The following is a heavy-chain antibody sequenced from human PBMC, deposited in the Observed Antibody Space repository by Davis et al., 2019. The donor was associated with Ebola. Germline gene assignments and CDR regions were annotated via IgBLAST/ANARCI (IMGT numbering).Heavy chain of an antibody. Sequence: ASVKVSCKTSGYTFTSYFLHWVRQAPGQGLEWMGIINPSGGSATYAQKFQGRVTMTRDTSTTTVYMELSSLRSEDTAVYYCARYQGVTPTDYWGQGTLVTVSS. CDR3: ARYQGVTPTDY. CDR2: INPSGGSA. J-gene: IGHJ4*02. V-gene: IGHV1-46*01. D-gene: IGHD2-2*01. CDR1: GYTFTSYF.